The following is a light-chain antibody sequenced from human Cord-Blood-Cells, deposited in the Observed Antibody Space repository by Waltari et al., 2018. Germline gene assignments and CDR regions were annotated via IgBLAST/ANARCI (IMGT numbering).Light chain of an antibody. CDR1: SSDVGGYNY. CDR3: SSYTSSSSWV. CDR2: DVS. Sequence: QSALTQPASVSGSPGQSITISCTGTSSDVGGYNYVSGYQQHPGKAPNLRIYDVSNRPLGVSNRFSGSKSGNTASLTISGLQAEDEADYYCSSYTSSSSWVFGGGTKLTVL. V-gene: IGLV2-14*03. J-gene: IGLJ3*02.